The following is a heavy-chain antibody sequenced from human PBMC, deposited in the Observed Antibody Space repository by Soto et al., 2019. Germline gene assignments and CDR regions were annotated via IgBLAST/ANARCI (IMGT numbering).Heavy chain of an antibody. Sequence: QVQLVQSGAEVKKPGASVKVSCKASGYTFTSYGISWVRQAPGQGLEWMGWISAYNGNTNYAQKLQGRVTMTTDTSTSTAYMELRSLRSDDTAVYYCARDPDIVLMVLFPPLDYWGQGTLVTVSS. CDR1: GYTFTSYG. CDR2: ISAYNGNT. J-gene: IGHJ4*02. V-gene: IGHV1-18*04. D-gene: IGHD2-8*01. CDR3: ARDPDIVLMVLFPPLDY.